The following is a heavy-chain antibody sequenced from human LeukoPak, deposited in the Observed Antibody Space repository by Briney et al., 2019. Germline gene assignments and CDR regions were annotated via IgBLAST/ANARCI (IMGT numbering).Heavy chain of an antibody. V-gene: IGHV1-46*01. CDR1: GYTFTNYY. Sequence: GASLKVSCKASGYTFTNYYMHWVRQAPGQGLEWLGLITPSGGSTWYAQKFQGRVTMTRDMSTSTAYMELSSLRSEDTAVYYCARDSGYSSGWYETPWGQGTLVTVSS. D-gene: IGHD6-19*01. CDR3: ARDSGYSSGWYETP. J-gene: IGHJ5*02. CDR2: ITPSGGST.